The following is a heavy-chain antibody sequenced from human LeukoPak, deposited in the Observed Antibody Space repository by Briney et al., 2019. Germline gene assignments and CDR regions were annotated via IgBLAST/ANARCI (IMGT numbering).Heavy chain of an antibody. J-gene: IGHJ5*02. CDR2: IYYSGST. CDR3: ARVPGYSSSWYWFDP. Sequence: SETLSLTCTVSGGSISSYYWSWIRQPPGKGLEWIGYIYYSGSTNYNPSLKSRVTISVDTSKNHFSLKLSSVTAADTAVYYCARVPGYSSSWYWFDPWGQGTLVTVSS. D-gene: IGHD6-13*01. CDR1: GGSISSYY. V-gene: IGHV4-59*01.